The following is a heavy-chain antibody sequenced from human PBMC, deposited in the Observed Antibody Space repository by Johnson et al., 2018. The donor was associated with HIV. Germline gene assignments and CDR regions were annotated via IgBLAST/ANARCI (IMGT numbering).Heavy chain of an antibody. D-gene: IGHD5-18*01. J-gene: IGHJ3*02. CDR3: TRLPSGYSRDAFDI. V-gene: IGHV3-30*02. Sequence: QVQLVESGGGVVRPGGSLRLSCVASGFTFDDYGMSWVRQAPGKGLEWVAFIRYDGSNKYYADSLKGRFTISRDNSKNTLYLEMNSLRAEDTAVYYCTRLPSGYSRDAFDIWGQGTLVTVSS. CDR1: GFTFDDYG. CDR2: IRYDGSNK.